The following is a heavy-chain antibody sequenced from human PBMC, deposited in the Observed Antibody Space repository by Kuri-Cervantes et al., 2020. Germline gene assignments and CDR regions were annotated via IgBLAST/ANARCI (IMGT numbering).Heavy chain of an antibody. D-gene: IGHD3-9*01. Sequence: GSLRLSCTVSGGSVSSGSYYWSWIRQPPGKGLEWIGYIYYSGSTNYNPSLKSRVTISVDTSKNQFSLKLSSVTAADTAVYYCARDRRLVTPIDAFDIWGQGTMVTVSS. J-gene: IGHJ3*02. V-gene: IGHV4-61*01. CDR3: ARDRRLVTPIDAFDI. CDR2: IYYSGST. CDR1: GGSVSSGSYY.